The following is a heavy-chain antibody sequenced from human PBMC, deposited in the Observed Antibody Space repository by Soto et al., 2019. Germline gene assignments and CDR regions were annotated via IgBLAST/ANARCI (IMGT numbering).Heavy chain of an antibody. V-gene: IGHV3-30*18. Sequence: LSCAASGFTFSNYGLHWVRQAPGKGLEWVAVISYDGSNKYYADSVKGRFTISRDNSKNTLYLQMNSLRAEDTAVYYCAKLNGIAVAGRGAFDIWGQGTMVTVSS. CDR2: ISYDGSNK. J-gene: IGHJ3*02. D-gene: IGHD6-19*01. CDR3: AKLNGIAVAGRGAFDI. CDR1: GFTFSNYG.